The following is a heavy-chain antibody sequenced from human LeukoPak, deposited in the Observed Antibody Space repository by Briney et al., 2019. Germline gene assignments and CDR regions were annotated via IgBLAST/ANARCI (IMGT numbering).Heavy chain of an antibody. D-gene: IGHD3-10*01. J-gene: IGHJ5*02. V-gene: IGHV4-34*01. Sequence: SETLSLTCAVYGGSFSGYYWSWIRQPPGKGLEWIGEINHSGSTNYNPSLKSRVTISVDTSKNQFSLKLSSVTAADTAVYYCARPRYYGSGSVYNWFDPWAREPWSPSPQ. CDR3: ARPRYYGSGSVYNWFDP. CDR1: GGSFSGYY. CDR2: INHSGST.